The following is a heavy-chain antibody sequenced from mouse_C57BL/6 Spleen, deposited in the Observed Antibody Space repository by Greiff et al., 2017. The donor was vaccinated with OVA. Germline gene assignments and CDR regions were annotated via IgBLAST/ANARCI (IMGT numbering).Heavy chain of an antibody. CDR2: IRSKSSNYAT. V-gene: IGHV10-3*01. Sequence: EVQLVESGGGLVQPKGSLKLSCAASGFTFNTYAMHWVRQAPGKGLEWVARIRSKSSNYATYYADSVKDRFTISRDDSQSMLYLQMNNLKTEDTAMYYCVRDRDDGYYVDFDDWGQGTTLTVSS. CDR1: GFTFNTYA. J-gene: IGHJ2*01. D-gene: IGHD2-3*01. CDR3: VRDRDDGYYVDFDD.